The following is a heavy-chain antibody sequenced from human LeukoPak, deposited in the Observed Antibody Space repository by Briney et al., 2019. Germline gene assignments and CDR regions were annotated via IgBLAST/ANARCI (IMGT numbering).Heavy chain of an antibody. CDR3: AKNSSGGYSDY. CDR1: GYTFTSSG. D-gene: IGHD6-19*01. J-gene: IGHJ4*02. CDR2: ISTYTGYS. V-gene: IGHV1-18*01. Sequence: ASVKVSCKASGYTFTSSGISWVRQAPGQGLEWMGWISTYTGYSKYAQNLQGRVTTTADTSTSTAYIELSSLRSDDTAVYYCAKNSSGGYSDYWGQGTLVTVSS.